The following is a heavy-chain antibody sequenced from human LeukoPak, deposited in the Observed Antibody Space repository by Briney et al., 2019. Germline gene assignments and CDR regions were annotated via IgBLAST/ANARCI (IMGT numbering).Heavy chain of an antibody. Sequence: PGESLRLSCAASGFTFSIYCMHWVRHAPGKGLVWVSRIKSDGSSRGYADSVKGRFTLSRDNAKNTLYLQMNSLRAEDTAVYYSTRPDYSDHQFDYWGQGTLVTVSS. CDR3: TRPDYSDHQFDY. V-gene: IGHV3-74*01. CDR1: GFTFSIYC. CDR2: IKSDGSSR. J-gene: IGHJ4*02. D-gene: IGHD4-11*01.